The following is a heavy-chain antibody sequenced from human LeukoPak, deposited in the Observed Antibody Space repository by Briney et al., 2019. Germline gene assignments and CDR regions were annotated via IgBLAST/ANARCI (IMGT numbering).Heavy chain of an antibody. CDR3: ARHPSGRMWLQQGGWFDP. D-gene: IGHD5-24*01. V-gene: IGHV4-39*01. CDR2: IYYSGST. J-gene: IGHJ5*02. Sequence: SETLSLTCTVSGGSISSSSYYWGWIRQPPGKGLEWIGSIYYSGSTYYNPSLKSRVTISVDTAKNQFSLKLSSVTAADTAVYYCARHPSGRMWLQQGGWFDPWGQGTLVTVSS. CDR1: GGSISSSSYY.